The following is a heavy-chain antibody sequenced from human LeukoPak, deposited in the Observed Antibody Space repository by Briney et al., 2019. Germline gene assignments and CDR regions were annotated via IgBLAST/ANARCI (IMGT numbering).Heavy chain of an antibody. CDR3: IVFGDSNH. V-gene: IGHV3-53*01. CDR1: GLTGSHNY. J-gene: IGHJ5*02. D-gene: IGHD4-17*01. Sequence: GGSLRLSCAASGLTGSHNYVSWVRQAPGKGLEWVSAIHTSGDTCYADSVKGRFAISRDTSKNTLYLQINSLRVEDTAVYYCIVFGDSNHWGQGTLVTVSS. CDR2: IHTSGDT.